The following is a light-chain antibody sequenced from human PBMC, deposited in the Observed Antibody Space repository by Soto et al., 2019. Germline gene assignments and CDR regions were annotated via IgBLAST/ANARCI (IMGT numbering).Light chain of an antibody. J-gene: IGKJ2*03. CDR2: DAF. V-gene: IGKV1-5*01. CDR1: HTIGTC. CDR3: QHYESASPDS. Sequence: DIHITQSPSTLSASVGDTVTITCRANHTIGTCLAWCKQRPGKAPRLLVYDAFALKSGVPSRLSGSGSGTDFTLTIRRLQPSDYATYYCQHYESASPDSFGLGTRLEL.